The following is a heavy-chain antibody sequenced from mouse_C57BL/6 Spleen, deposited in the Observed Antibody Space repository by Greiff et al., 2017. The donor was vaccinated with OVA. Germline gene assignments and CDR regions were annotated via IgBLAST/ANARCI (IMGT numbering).Heavy chain of an antibody. CDR1: GFTFSDYG. CDR2: ISSGSSTI. CDR3: ARPGGNSWFAY. Sequence: DVQLVESGGGLVKPGGSLKLSCAASGFTFSDYGMHWVRQAPEKGLEWVAYISSGSSTIYYADTVKGRFTISRDNAKNTLFLQMTSLRSEDTAMYYCARPGGNSWFAYWGQGTLVTVSA. V-gene: IGHV5-17*01. J-gene: IGHJ3*01. D-gene: IGHD2-1*01.